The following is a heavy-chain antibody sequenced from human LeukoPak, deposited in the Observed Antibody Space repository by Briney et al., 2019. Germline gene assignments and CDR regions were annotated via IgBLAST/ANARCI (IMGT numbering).Heavy chain of an antibody. CDR3: ARASAHRGIAVAGVYWYFDL. CDR2: IYYSGST. V-gene: IGHV4-61*01. Sequence: PSETLSLTCTVSGGSVSSGSYYWSWIRQPPGKGLEWIGYIYYSGSTNYNPSLKSRVTISIDTSKNQFSLKLSSVTAADTAVYYCARASAHRGIAVAGVYWYFDLWGRGTLVTVSS. D-gene: IGHD6-19*01. CDR1: GGSVSSGSYY. J-gene: IGHJ2*01.